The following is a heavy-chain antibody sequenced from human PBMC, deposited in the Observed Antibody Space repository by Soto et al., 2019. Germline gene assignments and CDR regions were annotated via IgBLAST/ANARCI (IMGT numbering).Heavy chain of an antibody. Sequence: ASVKVSCKASGYTFTNYGLSWVRQAPGQGLEWMGWINVYNGNTKYAQKVQGRVTMTTDTSTSTAYMELRSLRSDDTAVYYCARGVGSGSYYNQYNWFDPWGQGTLVTVPQ. V-gene: IGHV1-18*01. CDR2: INVYNGNT. D-gene: IGHD3-10*01. CDR3: ARGVGSGSYYNQYNWFDP. CDR1: GYTFTNYG. J-gene: IGHJ5*02.